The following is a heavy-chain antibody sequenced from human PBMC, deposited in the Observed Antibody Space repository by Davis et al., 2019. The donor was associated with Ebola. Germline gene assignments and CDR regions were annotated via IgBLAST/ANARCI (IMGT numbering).Heavy chain of an antibody. V-gene: IGHV4-59*08. D-gene: IGHD5-18*01. CDR1: GGSISNYY. Sequence: GSLRLSCTVSGGSISNYYWSWIRQPPGKGLEWIGSTFHSGSTNYNPSLKSRVTISVDTSKNQLSLQLSSLTAADTAVYYCATIEDTDMVGAFDIWGQGTMVTVSS. CDR2: TFHSGST. CDR3: ATIEDTDMVGAFDI. J-gene: IGHJ3*02.